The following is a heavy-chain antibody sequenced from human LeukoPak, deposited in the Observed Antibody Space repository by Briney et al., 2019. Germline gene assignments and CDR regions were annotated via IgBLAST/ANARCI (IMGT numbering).Heavy chain of an antibody. Sequence: GASVKVSCKVSGYTLTELSMHWVRQAPGKGLEWMGGFDPEDGETIYAQKFQGRVTMTEDTSTDTAYMELSSLRSEDTTVYYCATDRGNYYGSGSYHYWGQGTLVTVSS. V-gene: IGHV1-24*01. CDR2: FDPEDGET. D-gene: IGHD3-10*01. CDR1: GYTLTELS. J-gene: IGHJ4*02. CDR3: ATDRGNYYGSGSYHY.